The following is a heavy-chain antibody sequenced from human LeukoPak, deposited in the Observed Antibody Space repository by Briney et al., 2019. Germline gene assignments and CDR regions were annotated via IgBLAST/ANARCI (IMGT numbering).Heavy chain of an antibody. CDR3: TSHTGTGDAFRPFHI. CDR2: INSRSSTI. J-gene: IGHJ3*02. V-gene: IGHV3-48*04. D-gene: IGHD2-21*02. Sequence: GGSLRLSCAASGFTFSTHDVNWVRQAPGKGLEWVSFINSRSSTIYYADSVKGRSTISRDNAKNSLYLQMNSLRAEDTAVYYCTSHTGTGDAFRPFHIWGQGTMVTVSS. CDR1: GFTFSTHD.